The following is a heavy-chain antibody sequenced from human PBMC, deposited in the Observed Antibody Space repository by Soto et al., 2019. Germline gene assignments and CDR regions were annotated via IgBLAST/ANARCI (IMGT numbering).Heavy chain of an antibody. V-gene: IGHV1-69*02. CDR3: AKTRVTATMYYFDY. J-gene: IGHJ4*02. Sequence: QVQLVQSGAEVKRPGSSVKVSCKASGVTLSSHTISWLRQAPGQGLEWVGRIIPIIGIGSYAQKVQGRVTITADKSTSTAYMELSSLRSEDTAVYYCAKTRVTATMYYFDYWGPGTLVTVSS. D-gene: IGHD2-21*02. CDR1: GVTLSSHT. CDR2: IIPIIGIG.